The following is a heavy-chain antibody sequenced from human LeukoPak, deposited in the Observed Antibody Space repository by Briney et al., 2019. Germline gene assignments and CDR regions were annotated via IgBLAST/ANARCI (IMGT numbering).Heavy chain of an antibody. V-gene: IGHV3-20*04. D-gene: IGHD3-22*01. J-gene: IGHJ6*03. CDR1: GFIFDDYG. CDR3: AKGGADYDSSGYFTYYYYYYMDV. Sequence: GGSLRLSCAASGFIFDDYGMSWVRQAPGKGLEWVAGINWNGGSTGYADSVKVRFTISRDNAKNSLYLQMNSLRAEDTAVYYCAKGGADYDSSGYFTYYYYYYMDVWGKGTTVTVSS. CDR2: INWNGGST.